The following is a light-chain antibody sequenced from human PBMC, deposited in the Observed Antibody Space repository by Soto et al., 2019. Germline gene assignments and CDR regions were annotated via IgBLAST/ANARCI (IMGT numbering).Light chain of an antibody. V-gene: IGLV2-14*01. CDR1: NSDVGGYNS. J-gene: IGLJ2*01. Sequence: QSVLTQPASVSGSPGQSITISCTGTNSDVGGYNSVSWYQQHPGKAPKLMIFEVNNRPSGVSNRFSGSKSGNTASLTISGLQAEDEADYYCSSYTSSSTLAFGGGTKLTVL. CDR3: SSYTSSSTLA. CDR2: EVN.